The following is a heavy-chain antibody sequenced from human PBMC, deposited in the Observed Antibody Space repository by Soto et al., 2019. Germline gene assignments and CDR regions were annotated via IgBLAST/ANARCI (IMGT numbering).Heavy chain of an antibody. CDR1: GYTFTDYH. V-gene: IGHV1-2*02. Sequence: GSVNLSCKASGYTFTDYHLHWVRRAPGQGLEWMGWINPNTGDTNYAQKFQGRVTMTRDTSINTAYMGLSRLTSDDTAVYFCARAAKIRMTLCRWGQGTLLIISS. CDR2: INPNTGDT. J-gene: IGHJ4*02. CDR3: ARAAKIRMTLCR.